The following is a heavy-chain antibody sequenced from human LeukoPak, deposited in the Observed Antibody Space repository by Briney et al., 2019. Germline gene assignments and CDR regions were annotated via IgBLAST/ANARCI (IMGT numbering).Heavy chain of an antibody. CDR2: ISAYNGNT. Sequence: GASVKVSCKASGYTFTSYGISWVRQAPGQGLEWMGWISAYNGNTNYAQKLQGRVTMTTDTSTSTAYMELRSLRSDDTAVYYCARDRKYYDYVWGSYRSRHGEYYFDYWGQGTLVTVSS. J-gene: IGHJ4*02. D-gene: IGHD3-16*02. V-gene: IGHV1-18*01. CDR3: ARDRKYYDYVWGSYRSRHGEYYFDY. CDR1: GYTFTSYG.